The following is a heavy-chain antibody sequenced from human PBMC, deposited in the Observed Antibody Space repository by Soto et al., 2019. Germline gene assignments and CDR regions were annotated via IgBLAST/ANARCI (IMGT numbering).Heavy chain of an antibody. CDR2: IYHSGRT. J-gene: IGHJ5*02. D-gene: IGHD3-10*01. CDR3: AGYYVSGSYYLDWFDP. Sequence: QVQLQESRPGLVKPSGTLSLTCAVSGGSINRSNWWTWVRQPPGQGLEWIGEIYHSGRTNYNPSLKSRVTLSRVTSKNQFSLKLASAPAADTAVYYWAGYYVSGSYYLDWFDPWGQGTLVTVSS. V-gene: IGHV4-4*02. CDR1: GGSINRSNW.